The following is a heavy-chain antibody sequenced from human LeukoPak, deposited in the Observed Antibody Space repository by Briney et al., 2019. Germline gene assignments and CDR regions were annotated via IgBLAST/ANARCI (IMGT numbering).Heavy chain of an antibody. D-gene: IGHD6-13*01. Sequence: GGSLRLSCAASGFTFSSYWMHWVRQAPGKGLVWVSRINSDGSGTSYADSVKGRFTISRDNAKNTLYLQMNSLRAEDTAVYYCARLLSWYYYSYGREVWGQGTTVTVSS. CDR1: GFTFSSYW. CDR3: ARLLSWYYYSYGREV. J-gene: IGHJ6*02. CDR2: INSDGSGT. V-gene: IGHV3-74*01.